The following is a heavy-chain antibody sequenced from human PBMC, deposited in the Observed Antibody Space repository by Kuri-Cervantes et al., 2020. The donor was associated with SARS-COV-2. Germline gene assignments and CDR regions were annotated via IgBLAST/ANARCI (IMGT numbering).Heavy chain of an antibody. Sequence: GESLKISCAASGFTFRSSHMNWVRQAPGKGLEWISSISDWSLNIYYADSVKGRFNISRDNAKNSLFLQMNSLRVEDTAVYYCTRDRRQYSGDTSHFYMDVWGTGTTVTVSS. CDR3: TRDRRQYSGDTSHFYMDV. D-gene: IGHD5-12*01. J-gene: IGHJ6*03. V-gene: IGHV3-48*01. CDR1: GFTFRSSH. CDR2: ISDWSLNI.